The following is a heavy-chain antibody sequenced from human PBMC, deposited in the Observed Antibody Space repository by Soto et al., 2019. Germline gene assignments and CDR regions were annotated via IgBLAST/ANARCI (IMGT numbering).Heavy chain of an antibody. V-gene: IGHV1-18*01. D-gene: IGHD2-15*01. CDR1: GYTFSDYA. CDR2: ISASTRNT. Sequence: QVQLVQSGGEVKKPGASVKVSCQASGYTFSDYAISWVRQAPGQGLEWMGWISASTRNTDQAQNFQGRVIMTLDTSTNTPYMELRSPRSADTAVYYCVRCYCSVGSCYACWHFDLWGRGTLVTVSS. J-gene: IGHJ2*01. CDR3: VRCYCSVGSCYACWHFDL.